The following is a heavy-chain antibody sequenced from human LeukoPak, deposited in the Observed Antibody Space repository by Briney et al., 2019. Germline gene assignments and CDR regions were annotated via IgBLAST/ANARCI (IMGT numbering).Heavy chain of an antibody. CDR1: GFTFSSYG. CDR2: ISYDGSDK. Sequence: GGSLRLSCAASGFTFSSYGMHWVRQAPVKGLEWVAVISYDGSDKYYADSVKGRFTISRDNSKNTVYLQMDSLRAEDTAEYYCAMGYSYGADWGQGILVTVSS. D-gene: IGHD5-18*01. V-gene: IGHV3-30*03. J-gene: IGHJ4*02. CDR3: AMGYSYGAD.